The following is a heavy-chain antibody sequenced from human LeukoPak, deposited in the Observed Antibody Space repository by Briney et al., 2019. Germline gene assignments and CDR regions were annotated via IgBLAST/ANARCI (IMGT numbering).Heavy chain of an antibody. D-gene: IGHD1-26*01. CDR2: ISYDGGKK. V-gene: IGHV3-30*18. CDR3: AKDSKIVGATFRSYHYMDV. CDR1: GFTFSSHD. Sequence: GGSLRLSRAASGFTFSSHDMHWVRQAPGKGLEWVAIISYDGGKKDCADSVKGRFTISRDNSKNTLYLQMNSLRAEDTAVYYCAKDSKIVGATFRSYHYMDVWGKGTAVTVSS. J-gene: IGHJ6*03.